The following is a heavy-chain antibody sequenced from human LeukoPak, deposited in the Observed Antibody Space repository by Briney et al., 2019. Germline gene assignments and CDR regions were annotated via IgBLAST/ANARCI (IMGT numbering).Heavy chain of an antibody. CDR3: AKEYYSGNSDAFDI. J-gene: IGHJ3*02. V-gene: IGHV3-23*01. D-gene: IGHD4-23*01. CDR1: GFTFSSYA. Sequence: GGSLRLSCAASGFTFSSYAMTWVRQAPGKGLEWVSGISGSSDSTNYADSAKGRFTISRDNSKNTLYLQMNSLRAEDTAVYYCAKEYYSGNSDAFDIWGQGTMVTVSS. CDR2: ISGSSDST.